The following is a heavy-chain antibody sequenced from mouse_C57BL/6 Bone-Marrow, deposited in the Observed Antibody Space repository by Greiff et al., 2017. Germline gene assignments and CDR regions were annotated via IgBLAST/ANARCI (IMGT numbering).Heavy chain of an antibody. CDR3: ARPDGTLYYYAMDY. CDR1: GYTFTSYW. D-gene: IGHD1-1*01. V-gene: IGHV1-55*01. J-gene: IGHJ4*01. CDR2: IYPGSGST. Sequence: VQLQQPGAELVKPGASVKMSCKASGYTFTSYWITWVKQRPGQGLEWIGDIYPGSGSTNYNEKFKSKATLTVDTSSSTAYMQLSSLTSEDAAVYYCARPDGTLYYYAMDYWGQGTSVTVSS.